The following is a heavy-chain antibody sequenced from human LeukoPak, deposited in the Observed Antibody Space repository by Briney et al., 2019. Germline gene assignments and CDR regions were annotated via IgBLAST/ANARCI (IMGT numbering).Heavy chain of an antibody. Sequence: PSETLSLTRTVSGYSISTGYYWDWIRQPPGKGLEWIGTFYHGGSTYYNPSLKSRVTISVDTSKNQFSLKLTSVTAADTAVYFCARDGTYGGIGLDVWGKGTTVIVSS. V-gene: IGHV4-38-2*02. CDR2: FYHGGST. CDR1: GYSISTGYY. J-gene: IGHJ6*04. D-gene: IGHD4-23*01. CDR3: ARDGTYGGIGLDV.